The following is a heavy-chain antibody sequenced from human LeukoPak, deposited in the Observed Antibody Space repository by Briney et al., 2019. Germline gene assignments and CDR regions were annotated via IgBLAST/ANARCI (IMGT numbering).Heavy chain of an antibody. D-gene: IGHD2-15*01. CDR1: GFTVSSNY. V-gene: IGHV3-53*01. Sequence: GVSLRLSCAASGFTVSSNYMTWVRQAPGKGLEWVSTIYSGGNTYYADSVKGRFTISRDNSKNTLFLQMNSLRAEDTAVYFCAKDRGYCRGGSCYNFDYWGQGTLVTVSS. J-gene: IGHJ4*02. CDR2: IYSGGNT. CDR3: AKDRGYCRGGSCYNFDY.